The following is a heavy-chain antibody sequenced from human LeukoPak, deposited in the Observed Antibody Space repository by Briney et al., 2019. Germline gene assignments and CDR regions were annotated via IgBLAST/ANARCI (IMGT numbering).Heavy chain of an antibody. D-gene: IGHD2-2*01. Sequence: GGSLRLSCAASGFSFSSYWMHWVRQAPGKGLAWVSRVSGDGRSIDYADSVKGRFTISRDNAKNTLWLQTNSLRAEDTAVYYCARGRESYQNSFDYWGQGTLVTVSS. J-gene: IGHJ4*02. V-gene: IGHV3-74*01. CDR1: GFSFSSYW. CDR2: VSGDGRSI. CDR3: ARGRESYQNSFDY.